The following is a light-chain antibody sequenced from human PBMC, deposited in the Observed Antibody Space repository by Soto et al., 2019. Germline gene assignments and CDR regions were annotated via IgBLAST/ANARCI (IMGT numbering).Light chain of an antibody. Sequence: QSALTQPASVSGSPGQSITISCTGTSSDVGGYNYVSWYQQHPGKAPKLMIYDVSNRPSGVPDRFSGSKSGNTASLTVSGLQAEDEADYYCSSYAGSNNLVVFGGGTKVTVL. J-gene: IGLJ2*01. V-gene: IGLV2-8*01. CDR2: DVS. CDR1: SSDVGGYNY. CDR3: SSYAGSNNLVV.